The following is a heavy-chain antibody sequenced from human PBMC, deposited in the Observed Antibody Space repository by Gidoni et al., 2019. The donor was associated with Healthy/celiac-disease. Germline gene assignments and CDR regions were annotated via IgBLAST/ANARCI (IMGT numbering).Heavy chain of an antibody. V-gene: IGHV5-51*01. Sequence: EVQLVQSGAEVKKPGEALKISCPGSGYRFTSYWIGWVRQMPGKGLEWMGIIYPGDSDTRYSPSFQGQVTIAADKSISTAYLQWSSLKAWDTAMYYCAVTSIAARWVDYWGQGTLVTVSS. D-gene: IGHD6-6*01. CDR3: AVTSIAARWVDY. J-gene: IGHJ4*02. CDR2: IYPGDSDT. CDR1: GYRFTSYW.